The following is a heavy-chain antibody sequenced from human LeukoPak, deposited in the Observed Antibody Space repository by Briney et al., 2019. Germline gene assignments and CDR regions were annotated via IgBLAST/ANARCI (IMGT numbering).Heavy chain of an antibody. J-gene: IGHJ6*02. D-gene: IGHD3-9*01. V-gene: IGHV3-9*01. Sequence: SLRLSCAASGFTFDDYAMHWVRQAPGKGLEWVSGISWNSGSIDYADSVKGRFTISRDNAKNSLYLQMNSLRAEDTALYYCAKSGRTYYDILTGYYTPTHYYGMDVWGQGTTVTVSS. CDR2: ISWNSGSI. CDR1: GFTFDDYA. CDR3: AKSGRTYYDILTGYYTPTHYYGMDV.